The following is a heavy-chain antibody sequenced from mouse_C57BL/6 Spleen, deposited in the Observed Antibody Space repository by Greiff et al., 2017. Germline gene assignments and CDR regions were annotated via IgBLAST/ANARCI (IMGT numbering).Heavy chain of an antibody. J-gene: IGHJ1*03. D-gene: IGHD2-3*01. V-gene: IGHV1-54*01. CDR2: INPGSGGT. CDR3: ARSLMVTRYFDV. CDR1: GYAFTNYL. Sequence: QVHVKQSGAELVRPGTSVKVSCKASGYAFTNYLIEWVKQRPGQGLEWIGVINPGSGGTNYNEKFKGKATLTADKSSSTAYMQLSSLTSEDSAVYFCARSLMVTRYFDVWGTGTTVTVSS.